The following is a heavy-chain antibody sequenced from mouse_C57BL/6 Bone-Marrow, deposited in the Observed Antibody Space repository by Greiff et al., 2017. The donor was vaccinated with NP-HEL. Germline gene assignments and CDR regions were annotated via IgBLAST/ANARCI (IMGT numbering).Heavy chain of an antibody. CDR1: GFTFSDYY. CDR3: ARSYGLAY. D-gene: IGHD1-1*02. J-gene: IGHJ3*01. CDR2: ISNGGGSP. Sequence: EVQLVESGGGLVQPGGSLKLSCAASGFTFSDYYMYWVRQTPEKRLEWVAYISNGGGSPYYPDTVKGRFTIARETATNTLYLQMGRLKSEDTAMYYCARSYGLAYWGQGTLVTVSA. V-gene: IGHV5-12*01.